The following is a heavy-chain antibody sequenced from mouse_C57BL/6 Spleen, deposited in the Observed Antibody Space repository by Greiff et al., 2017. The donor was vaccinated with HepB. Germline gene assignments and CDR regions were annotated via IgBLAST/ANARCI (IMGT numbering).Heavy chain of an antibody. D-gene: IGHD2-1*01. CDR3: ARDYGNYPHWYFDV. J-gene: IGHJ1*03. CDR1: GYSITSGYD. CDR2: ISYSGST. Sequence: EVQGVESGPGMVKPSQSLSLTCTVTGYSITSGYDWHWIRHFPGNKLEWMGYISYSGSTNYNPSLKSRISITHDTSKNHFFLKLNSVTTEDTATYYCARDYGNYPHWYFDVWGTGTTVTVSS. V-gene: IGHV3-1*01.